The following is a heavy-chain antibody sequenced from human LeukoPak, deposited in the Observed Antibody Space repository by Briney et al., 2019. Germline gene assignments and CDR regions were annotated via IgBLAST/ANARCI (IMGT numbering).Heavy chain of an antibody. CDR1: GFTFSSYE. Sequence: GGSLRLSCAASGFTFSSYEMNWVRQAPGKGLEWVSSISGSSSYIYYADSVKGRFTISRDNAKDSLYLQMNTLRAEDTAVYYCARDSTPGYWGQGTLVTVSS. J-gene: IGHJ4*02. V-gene: IGHV3-21*01. CDR2: ISGSSSYI. CDR3: ARDSTPGY. D-gene: IGHD1-14*01.